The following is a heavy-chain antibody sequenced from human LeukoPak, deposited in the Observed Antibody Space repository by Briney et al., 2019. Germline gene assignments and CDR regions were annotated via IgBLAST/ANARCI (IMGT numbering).Heavy chain of an antibody. D-gene: IGHD3-22*01. CDR1: GFTVSSNS. Sequence: GGSLRLSCTASGFTVSSNSMSWVRQAPGKGLEWVSVIYSGGSTYYADSVKGRFTISRDNSENTLYLQMNSLRAEDTAVYYCARNMYYYESSGYYGYYFDHWGQGTLVTVSS. V-gene: IGHV3-66*01. J-gene: IGHJ4*02. CDR2: IYSGGST. CDR3: ARNMYYYESSGYYGYYFDH.